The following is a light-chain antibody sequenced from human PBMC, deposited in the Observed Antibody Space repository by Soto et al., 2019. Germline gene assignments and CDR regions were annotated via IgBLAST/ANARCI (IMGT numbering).Light chain of an antibody. V-gene: IGKV3-15*01. CDR2: GAS. J-gene: IGKJ1*01. CDR3: QQYFEWPPMT. CDR1: ETVATN. Sequence: VMTRSPATLSVSPGERATLSCWASETVATNLAWYQQKPGQAPRLLISGASTRAAGISDRFRGSGSGTEFTLTISSLRSEDSAIYYCQQYFEWPPMTFGQGTKVDIK.